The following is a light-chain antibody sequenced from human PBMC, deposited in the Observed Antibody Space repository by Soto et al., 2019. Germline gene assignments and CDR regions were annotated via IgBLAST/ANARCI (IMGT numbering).Light chain of an antibody. CDR3: HQYDSSPLT. V-gene: IGKV3-20*01. CDR1: HSVSSSY. CDR2: GAS. J-gene: IGKJ4*01. Sequence: EIVLTQSPGTLSLSPVERATLSCRASHSVSSSYLAWYQQKPGQAPRLLIYGASSRATGIPDRFSGSGSGTDFTLTISILEPEDFAVYYCHQYDSSPLTFGGGTKVEIK.